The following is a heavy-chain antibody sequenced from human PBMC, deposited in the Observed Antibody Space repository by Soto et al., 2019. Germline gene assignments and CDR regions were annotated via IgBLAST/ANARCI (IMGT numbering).Heavy chain of an antibody. Sequence: QKYLVESGGGVVQPGGSLRLSCVASGSIFSGYVMHWVRQAPGKGLEWVAVIWYDGSNKYYADSVNGRFTISRDNSKNMLYLQMDSLRAEDTAVYYCARDGIGGTVFRGFCDYWGQGTLVTVSS. D-gene: IGHD1-7*01. V-gene: IGHV3-33*01. J-gene: IGHJ4*02. CDR3: ARDGIGGTVFRGFCDY. CDR1: GSIFSGYV. CDR2: IWYDGSNK.